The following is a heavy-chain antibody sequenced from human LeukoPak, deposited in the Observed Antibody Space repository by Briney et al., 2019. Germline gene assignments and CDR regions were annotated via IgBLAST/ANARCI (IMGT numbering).Heavy chain of an antibody. V-gene: IGHV3-23*01. CDR2: ISGGGEST. D-gene: IGHD2-2*01. Sequence: GGSLRLSCAASGXTFSSYAMNWVRQAPGKGLEWVSAISGGGESTYYADSVKGRFTISRDNSKNTLYLQMNSLRAEDTAVYYCAKGEGGYCSSTSCSTFFDYWGQGTLVTVSS. J-gene: IGHJ4*02. CDR3: AKGEGGYCSSTSCSTFFDY. CDR1: GXTFSSYA.